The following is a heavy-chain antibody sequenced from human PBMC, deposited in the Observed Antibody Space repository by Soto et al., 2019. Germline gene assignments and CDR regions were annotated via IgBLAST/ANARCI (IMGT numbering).Heavy chain of an antibody. V-gene: IGHV1-2*02. CDR3: SRGLYSSPAYFFDS. CDR1: GYTFSGHY. J-gene: IGHJ4*02. Sequence: QVQLVQSGAEVRKPGASVKVSCNVTGYTFSGHYLHWVRQAPGQGLEWMGWINPKSGGTNYAQKLQDRVTMTADTSVSAASMELTSLRYDDTAVFYCSRGLYSSPAYFFDSWGQGTLVTVSS. D-gene: IGHD6-13*01. CDR2: INPKSGGT.